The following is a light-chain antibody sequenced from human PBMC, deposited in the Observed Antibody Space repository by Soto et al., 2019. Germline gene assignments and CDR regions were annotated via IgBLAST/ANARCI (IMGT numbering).Light chain of an antibody. CDR2: SAS. J-gene: IGKJ4*01. Sequence: IVLTQSPGTLSLSPGERVTLSCRASQSVSSNYLAWYQQKPGQPPRLLIYSASSRATGIPDRFSGSGSGTDFTLTINRLEPEDFAVYYCQQYGGSPRVTFGGGTKVEIK. V-gene: IGKV3-20*01. CDR1: QSVSSNY. CDR3: QQYGGSPRVT.